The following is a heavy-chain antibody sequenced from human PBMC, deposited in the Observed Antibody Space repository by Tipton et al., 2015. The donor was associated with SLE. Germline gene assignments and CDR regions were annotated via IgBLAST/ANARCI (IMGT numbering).Heavy chain of an antibody. V-gene: IGHV4-38-2*02. CDR2: IYRSGST. Sequence: TLSLTCAVSGYSISSGYYWGWIRQPPGKGLEWIGNIYRSGSTYYNPSLKSRVTISVDTSKNQFSLKLSSVTAADTAVYYCARDLPDTRAPPDAFDIWGQGTMVTVSS. CDR1: GYSISSGYY. CDR3: ARDLPDTRAPPDAFDI. J-gene: IGHJ3*02. D-gene: IGHD1-14*01.